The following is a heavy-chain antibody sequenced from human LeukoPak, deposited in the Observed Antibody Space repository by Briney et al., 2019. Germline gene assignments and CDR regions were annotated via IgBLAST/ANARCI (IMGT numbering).Heavy chain of an antibody. D-gene: IGHD6-13*01. CDR2: VSTDGRST. Sequence: GGSLRLSCAASGFTFSSYWMHWVRQAPGKGLVWVSRVSTDGRSTSYADSVKGRFTISRDNAKNTLYLQMNSLTADDTAVYFCARVVSSSVWVIDYWGQGTPVTVSS. CDR3: ARVVSSSVWVIDY. J-gene: IGHJ4*02. CDR1: GFTFSSYW. V-gene: IGHV3-74*01.